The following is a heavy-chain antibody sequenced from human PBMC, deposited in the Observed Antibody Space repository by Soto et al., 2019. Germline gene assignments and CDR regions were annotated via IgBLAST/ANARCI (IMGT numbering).Heavy chain of an antibody. CDR3: ARDLLAVAFDD. Sequence: PGGSLILSCAASGFTFSSYAMHWVRQAPGKGLEWVAVISYDGSNKYYADSVKGRFTISRDNSKNTLYLQMNSLRAEDTAVYYCARDLLAVAFDDWGQGTLVTVS. CDR2: ISYDGSNK. J-gene: IGHJ4*02. D-gene: IGHD6-19*01. CDR1: GFTFSSYA. V-gene: IGHV3-30-3*01.